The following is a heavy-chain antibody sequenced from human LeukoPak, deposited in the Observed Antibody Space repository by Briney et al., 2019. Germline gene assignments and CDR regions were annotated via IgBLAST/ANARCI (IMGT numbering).Heavy chain of an antibody. Sequence: PSETLSLTCTVSSGSISSYYWSWIRQPPGKGLEWMGRIHTSGNTDYNPSLQGRFTMSVDTSKNQFSLKLSSVTAADTAVYYCAREGSMTARPFVSIDYWGQGTLVTVSS. CDR1: SGSISSYY. V-gene: IGHV4-4*07. J-gene: IGHJ4*02. D-gene: IGHD2-21*02. CDR3: AREGSMTARPFVSIDY. CDR2: IHTSGNT.